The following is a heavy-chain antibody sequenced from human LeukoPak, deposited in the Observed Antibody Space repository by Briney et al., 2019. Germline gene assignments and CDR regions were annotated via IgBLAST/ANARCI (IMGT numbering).Heavy chain of an antibody. CDR2: IYPRDGST. D-gene: IGHD5-24*01. CDR3: ARAEISKDGYNAAFDY. Sequence: ASVKVSCKASGYTFTSNYIHWVRQAPGQGLEWMGMIYPRDGSTSYAQKFQGRVTVTRDTSTSTVYMQVSSLRSDDTAVYYCARAEISKDGYNAAFDYWGQGTLVTVS. V-gene: IGHV1-46*01. CDR1: GYTFTSNY. J-gene: IGHJ4*02.